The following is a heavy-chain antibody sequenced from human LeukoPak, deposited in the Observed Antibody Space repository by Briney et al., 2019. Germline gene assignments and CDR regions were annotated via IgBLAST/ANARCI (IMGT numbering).Heavy chain of an antibody. CDR1: GYTFTGYY. CDR3: AREGFSSSSDYYYYMDV. V-gene: IGHV1-18*04. J-gene: IGHJ6*03. Sequence: ASVSVSCKASGYTFTGYYMHWVRQAPGQGLEWMGWISAYNGNTNYAQKLQGRVTMTTDTSTSTAYMELRSLRSDDTAVYYCAREGFSSSSDYYYYMDVWGKGTTVTVSS. D-gene: IGHD6-6*01. CDR2: ISAYNGNT.